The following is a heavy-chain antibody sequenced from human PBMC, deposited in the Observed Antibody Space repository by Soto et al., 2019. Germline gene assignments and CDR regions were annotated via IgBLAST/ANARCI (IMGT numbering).Heavy chain of an antibody. V-gene: IGHV3-30*18. D-gene: IGHD3-22*01. CDR1: GFTFSSYG. CDR3: AKDIYDSSGSL. J-gene: IGHJ4*02. Sequence: GGSLRLSCAASGFTFSSYGMHWVRQAPGKGLEWVAVISYDGSNKYYADSVKGRFTISRDNSKNTLYLQMNSLRAEDTAVYYCAKDIYDSSGSLWGQGTLVTAPQ. CDR2: ISYDGSNK.